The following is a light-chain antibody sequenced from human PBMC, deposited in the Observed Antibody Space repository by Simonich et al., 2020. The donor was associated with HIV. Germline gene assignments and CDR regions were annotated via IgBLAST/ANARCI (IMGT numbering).Light chain of an antibody. V-gene: IGKV2-30*02. Sequence: DVVMTQSPLSLPVTLGQPASISCRSRQSLVHSDGNTYLNWFQQRPGKSPRRLIYKVSNRDSGVPDRFSGSGSGTDFTLKISRVEAEDVGVYYCMQGTHWPPFTFGPGTKVDIK. CDR3: MQGTHWPPFT. J-gene: IGKJ3*01. CDR2: KVS. CDR1: QSLVHSDGNTY.